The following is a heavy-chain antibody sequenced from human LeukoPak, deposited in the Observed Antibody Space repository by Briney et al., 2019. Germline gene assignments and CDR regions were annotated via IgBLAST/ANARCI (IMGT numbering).Heavy chain of an antibody. CDR3: ARAYRDYYDSSGYYDYFDY. D-gene: IGHD3-22*01. Sequence: GASVKVSCKASGYTFTGYYMHWVRQAPGQGLEWMGWINPNSGGTNYAQKFQGRVTMTRDTSISTAYMELSRLRSDDTAVYYCARAYRDYYDSSGYYDYFDYWGQGTLVTVSS. CDR2: INPNSGGT. CDR1: GYTFTGYY. J-gene: IGHJ4*02. V-gene: IGHV1-2*02.